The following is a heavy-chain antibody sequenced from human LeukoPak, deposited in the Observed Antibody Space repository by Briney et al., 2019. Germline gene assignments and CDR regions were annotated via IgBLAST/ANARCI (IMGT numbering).Heavy chain of an antibody. V-gene: IGHV3-74*01. CDR1: GFTFSIYW. D-gene: IGHD3-16*01. CDR2: ISSEGSST. Sequence: GGSLRLSCAASGFTFSIYWVHWVRQAPGKGLVWVSRISSEGSSTTYADSVKGRFTISRDNAKDTLYLQMNSLRAEDTAVYYCARGENTYIDYWGQGTLVTVSS. J-gene: IGHJ4*02. CDR3: ARGENTYIDY.